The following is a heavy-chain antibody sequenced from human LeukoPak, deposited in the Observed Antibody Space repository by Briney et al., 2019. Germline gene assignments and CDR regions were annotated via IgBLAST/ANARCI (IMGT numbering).Heavy chain of an antibody. Sequence: ASVKVSCKASGYTFTSYDINWVRQATGQGLEWMGWINPNSGGTNYAQKFQGRVTMTRDTSISTAYMELSRLRSDDTAVYYCANLWFGDYGMDVWGQGTTVTVSS. CDR3: ANLWFGDYGMDV. J-gene: IGHJ6*02. V-gene: IGHV1-2*02. CDR2: INPNSGGT. D-gene: IGHD3-10*01. CDR1: GYTFTSYD.